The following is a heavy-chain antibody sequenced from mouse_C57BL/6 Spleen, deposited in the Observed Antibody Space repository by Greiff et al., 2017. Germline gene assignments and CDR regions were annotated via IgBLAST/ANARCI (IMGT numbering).Heavy chain of an antibody. CDR1: GYTFTSYW. D-gene: IGHD2-4*01. CDR3: ARSADYDRYFDV. CDR2: IDPSDSYT. J-gene: IGHJ1*03. Sequence: VKLQQPGAELVMPGASVKLSCKASGYTFTSYWMHWVKQRPGQGLEWIGEIDPSDSYTNYNQKFKGKSTLTVDKSSSTAYMQLSSLTSEDSAVYYCARSADYDRYFDVWGTGTTVTVSS. V-gene: IGHV1-69*01.